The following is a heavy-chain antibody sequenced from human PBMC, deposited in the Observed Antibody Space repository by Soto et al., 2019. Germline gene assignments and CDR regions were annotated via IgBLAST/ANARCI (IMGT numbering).Heavy chain of an antibody. CDR1: GGSISSGGYY. Sequence: QVQLQESGPGLVKPSQTLSLTCTVSGGSISSGGYYWSWIRQHPGKGLEWIGYIYYSGSTYYNPSLKSRVTISVDTSKNQFSLKLSSVTAADTAVYYCARYYYDSSGYHEAGYWYFDLWGRGTLVTVSS. CDR2: IYYSGST. V-gene: IGHV4-31*03. CDR3: ARYYYDSSGYHEAGYWYFDL. D-gene: IGHD3-22*01. J-gene: IGHJ2*01.